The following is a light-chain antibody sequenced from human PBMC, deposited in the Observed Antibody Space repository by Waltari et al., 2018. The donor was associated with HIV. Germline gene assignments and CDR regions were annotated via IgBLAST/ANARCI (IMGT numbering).Light chain of an antibody. J-gene: IGKJ1*01. V-gene: IGKV2-30*01. CDR3: MQGAHWPPWT. CDR1: QGLLFGDGNTY. Sequence: VVLTHSPLSLTVNLGQPASMSCRSSQGLLFGDGNTYLNWFHQRQGQPPRRLIYKVSRRASGVPARISGSGSDTDFTLNIRRVEAEDVGVFYCMQGAHWPPWTFGQGTKVEV. CDR2: KVS.